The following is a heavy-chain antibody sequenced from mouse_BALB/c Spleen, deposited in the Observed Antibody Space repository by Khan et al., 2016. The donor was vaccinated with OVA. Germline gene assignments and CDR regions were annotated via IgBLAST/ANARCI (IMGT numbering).Heavy chain of an antibody. CDR1: GKNFTNFG. CDR3: ARPPYFSYLLPY. Sequence: QIQLVQSGPEMKKNGEKEKRASKVVGKNFTNFGMNWVKQAYVKCLKWMGWINTYTGEPTYADDFKGRFAFSLETSANTAYLQISNLKNEDTATDFCARPPYFSYLLPYWGQGTSVTVSS. V-gene: IGHV9-3-1*01. CDR2: INTYTGEP. J-gene: IGHJ4*01. D-gene: IGHD2-10*01.